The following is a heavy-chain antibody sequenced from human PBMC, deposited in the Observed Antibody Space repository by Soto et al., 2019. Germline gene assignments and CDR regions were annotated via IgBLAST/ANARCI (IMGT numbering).Heavy chain of an antibody. CDR3: ARDLGYSSGWSVRSFDY. CDR2: IYYSGST. J-gene: IGHJ4*02. V-gene: IGHV4-59*01. CDR1: GGSISSYY. D-gene: IGHD6-19*01. Sequence: SETLSLTCTVSGGSISSYYWSWIRQPPGKGLEWIGYIYYSGSTNYNPSLKSRVTISVDTSKNQFSLKLSSVTAADTAVYYCARDLGYSSGWSVRSFDYWGQGTLVTVSS.